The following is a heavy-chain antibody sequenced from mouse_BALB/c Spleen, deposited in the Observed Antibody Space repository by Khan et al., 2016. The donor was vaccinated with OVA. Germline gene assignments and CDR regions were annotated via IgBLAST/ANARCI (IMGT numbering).Heavy chain of an antibody. CDR3: ARTARIKY. D-gene: IGHD1-2*01. V-gene: IGHV3-2*02. CDR1: GYSITSGYG. J-gene: IGHJ2*01. Sequence: VQLKESGPGLVKPSQSLSLTCTVTGYSITSGYGWNWIRQFPGNKLEWMGYISYSGSTNYNPSLKSRISITLDTSKNPFFLQLNSVTTEDTATYYCARTARIKYWGQGTTLTVSS. CDR2: ISYSGST.